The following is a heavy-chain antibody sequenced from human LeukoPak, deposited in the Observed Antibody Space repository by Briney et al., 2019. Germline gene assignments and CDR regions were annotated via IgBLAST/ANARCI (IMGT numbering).Heavy chain of an antibody. CDR3: SRVDWTTDY. Sequence: SETLSLTCTVSGYSISRGYHWGWIRPPPGKGLEWIGTIHHSGSPYYNPSLKSRVTTSVDTSKIQFSLRLTFVTAADSAVYYCSRVDWTTDYWGQGTLVTVSS. V-gene: IGHV4-38-2*02. CDR2: IHHSGSP. CDR1: GYSISRGYH. J-gene: IGHJ4*02. D-gene: IGHD3-9*01.